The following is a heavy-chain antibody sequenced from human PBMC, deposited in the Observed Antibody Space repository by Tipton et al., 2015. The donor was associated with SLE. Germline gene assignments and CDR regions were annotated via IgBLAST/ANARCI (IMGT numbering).Heavy chain of an antibody. CDR3: ARGFDSGGYFRGALDI. CDR2: IYTNGIT. V-gene: IGHV4-61*02. CDR1: GDSITTGSYC. D-gene: IGHD3-22*01. J-gene: IGHJ3*02. Sequence: TLSLTCTVSGDSITTGSYCWNWIRQPAGKGLEWIGRIYTNGITDYNPSLKTRLTISIDRSKSHFTLQLTSVTAADTALYFCARGFDSGGYFRGALDIWGPGTLVTASS.